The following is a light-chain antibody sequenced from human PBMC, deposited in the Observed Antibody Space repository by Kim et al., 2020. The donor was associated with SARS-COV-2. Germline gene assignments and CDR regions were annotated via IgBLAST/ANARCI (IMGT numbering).Light chain of an antibody. Sequence: DIQMTQSPSSLSASVGDRVTITCRASQGISSYLAWYQQKPGKVPKLLIYAASTLQSGVPSRFSGSGSGTDFTLTISSLRPEDAATYYCQKYNSAPPLTFGGGTKLEI. V-gene: IGKV1-27*01. J-gene: IGKJ4*01. CDR2: AAS. CDR1: QGISSY. CDR3: QKYNSAPPLT.